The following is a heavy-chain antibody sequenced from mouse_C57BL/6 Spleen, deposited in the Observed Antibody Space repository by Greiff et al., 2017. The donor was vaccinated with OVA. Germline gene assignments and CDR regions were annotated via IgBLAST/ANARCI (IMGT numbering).Heavy chain of an antibody. CDR2: ISGGGGNT. CDR1: GFPFSSYT. D-gene: IGHD1-1*01. J-gene: IGHJ4*01. V-gene: IGHV5-9*01. Sequence: EVKLVESGGGLVKPGGSLKLSCEASGFPFSSYTMPWVRQTPEKRLEWVATISGGGGNTYYPDSVKGRFTISRDNAKNTLYLQMSSLRSEDTALYYCARQYYGRGYAMDYWGQGTSVTVSS. CDR3: ARQYYGRGYAMDY.